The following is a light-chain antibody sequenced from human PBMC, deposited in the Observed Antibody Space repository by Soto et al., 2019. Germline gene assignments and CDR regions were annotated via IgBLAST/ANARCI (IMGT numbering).Light chain of an antibody. CDR2: AAS. CDR3: QQSYPPPLT. Sequence: DIQMTQSPSSLSASAGDRVTITCRASQSVVRSLNWYQQKPGEAPKLLIYAASSLKSGVPSRFSGSGAGTDFTLTISSLQPGDVASYYCQQSYPPPLTFGGGTKVEIK. V-gene: IGKV1-39*01. CDR1: QSVVRS. J-gene: IGKJ4*01.